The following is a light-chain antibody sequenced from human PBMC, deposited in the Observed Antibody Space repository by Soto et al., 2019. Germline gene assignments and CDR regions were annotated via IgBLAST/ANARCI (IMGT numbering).Light chain of an antibody. Sequence: DIQMTQSPSALSASVGDRVTITCRASQGIDHWLAWYQQKPGKAPKVLVYKASILEDGVPSRFSGSESGTECTLTISSLQPDDFATYYCQQYYTYPYTFGQGTKLDMK. CDR2: KAS. CDR1: QGIDHW. J-gene: IGKJ2*01. CDR3: QQYYTYPYT. V-gene: IGKV1-5*03.